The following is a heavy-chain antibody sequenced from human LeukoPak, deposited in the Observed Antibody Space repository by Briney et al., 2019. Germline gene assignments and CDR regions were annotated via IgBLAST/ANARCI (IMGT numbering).Heavy chain of an antibody. Sequence: GGSLRLSCAPSGFTFSSYDMHWVRQATGKSLEWVSAIGSAGDIYYPGSVKGRFTISRENAKNSLYLQMNSLRAGDTAVYYCARGHYDSSGYSFDYWGQGTLVTVSS. CDR2: IGSAGDI. D-gene: IGHD3-22*01. CDR3: ARGHYDSSGYSFDY. J-gene: IGHJ4*02. V-gene: IGHV3-13*01. CDR1: GFTFSSYD.